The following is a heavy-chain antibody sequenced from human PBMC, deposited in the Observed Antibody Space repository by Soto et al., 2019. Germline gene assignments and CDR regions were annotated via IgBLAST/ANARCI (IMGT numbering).Heavy chain of an antibody. CDR3: VKDMPWWSLDS. CDR2: INTDGSVA. D-gene: IGHD2-15*01. J-gene: IGHJ5*01. CDR1: GLTFRSYW. V-gene: IGHV3-74*03. Sequence: EVQLVESGGGLVQPGESLRLSCAASGLTFRSYWMHWVRQAPGKGLVWVSRINTDGSVAMYVDSVKGRFTISRDNAKNPLYLHMNSLRAEDTAVYSCVKDMPWWSLDSWGHGTLVTVSS.